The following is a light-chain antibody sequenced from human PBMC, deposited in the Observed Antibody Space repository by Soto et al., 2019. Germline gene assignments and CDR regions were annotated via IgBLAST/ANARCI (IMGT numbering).Light chain of an antibody. J-gene: IGKJ5*01. V-gene: IGKV1-39*01. CDR3: QQYYSYPSIT. CDR1: QTISSH. CDR2: AAS. Sequence: DIQMTQSPASLSASVGDRVIITCRASQTISSHLNWYQQKPGKAPNLLVYAASSLQSGVPSRFSGSGSGTDFTLTISCLQSEDFATYYCQQYYSYPSITFGQGTRLEIK.